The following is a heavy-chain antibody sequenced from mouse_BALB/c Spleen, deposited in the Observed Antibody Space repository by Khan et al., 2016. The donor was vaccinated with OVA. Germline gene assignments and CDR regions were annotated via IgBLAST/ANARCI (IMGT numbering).Heavy chain of an antibody. D-gene: IGHD1-1*01. CDR3: TRPIYYYDAMDY. CDR1: GFNIKDTY. CDR2: IDPANGNS. J-gene: IGHJ4*01. V-gene: IGHV14-3*02. Sequence: EVQLQESGAELVKPGASVKLSCTASGFNIKDTYIHWVKQRPEQGLEWIGRIDPANGNSKYDPRFQGKATLTADTSSNTAYLQLSSLTSEDAAVYYWTRPIYYYDAMDYWGQGTSGTVSS.